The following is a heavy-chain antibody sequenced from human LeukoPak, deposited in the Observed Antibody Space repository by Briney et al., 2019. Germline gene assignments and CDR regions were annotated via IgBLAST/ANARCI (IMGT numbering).Heavy chain of an antibody. CDR3: ARSISKVMYGMDV. CDR2: ISYDGSNK. Sequence: GGSLRLSCAASGFTFSSYAMHWVRQAPGKGLEWVAVISYDGSNKYYADSVKGRFTISRDNSKNTLYLQMNSLSAEDTAVYYCARSISKVMYGMDVWGQGTTVTVSS. D-gene: IGHD3-3*01. CDR1: GFTFSSYA. V-gene: IGHV3-30-3*01. J-gene: IGHJ6*02.